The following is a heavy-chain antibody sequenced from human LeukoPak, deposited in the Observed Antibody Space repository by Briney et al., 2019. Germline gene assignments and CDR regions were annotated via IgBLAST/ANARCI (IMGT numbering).Heavy chain of an antibody. CDR3: GRRQTYFDY. CDR1: GGSLSPYF. Sequence: PSETLSLTCTVSGGSLSPYFWSWVRQPPGKGLEWIGYVYTNDGSTKYNPSLKSRVTMSVDTSKNQISLKLSSVTAAYTAIYYCGRRQTYFDYWGQGTLVTVSS. J-gene: IGHJ4*02. V-gene: IGHV4-4*09. CDR2: VYTNDGST.